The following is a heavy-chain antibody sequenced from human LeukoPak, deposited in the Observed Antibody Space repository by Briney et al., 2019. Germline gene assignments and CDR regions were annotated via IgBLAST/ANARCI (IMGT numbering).Heavy chain of an antibody. CDR2: ISSSSSHT. CDR3: ARGIAVAGTFWFDQ. D-gene: IGHD6-19*01. CDR1: GFTFSDYH. Sequence: PGGSLRLSCAASGFTFSDYHMSWIRQAPGKGLEWIANISSSSSHTNYADSVKGRFTISRDNAKNSLNLQMNRLGAEDTAVYYCARGIAVAGTFWFDQWGQGTLVTVSS. V-gene: IGHV3-11*06. J-gene: IGHJ5*02.